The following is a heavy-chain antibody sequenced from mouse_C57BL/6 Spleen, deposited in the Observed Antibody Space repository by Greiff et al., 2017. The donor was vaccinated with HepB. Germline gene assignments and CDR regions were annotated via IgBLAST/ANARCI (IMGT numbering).Heavy chain of an antibody. CDR3: AREAGYGSSYAMDY. V-gene: IGHV3-6*01. Sequence: EVQLQESGPGLVKPSQSLSLTCSVTGYSITSGYYWNWIRQFPGNKLEWMGYISYDGSNNYNPSLKNRISITRDTSKNQFFLKLNSVTTEDTATYYCAREAGYGSSYAMDYWGQGTSVTVSS. D-gene: IGHD1-1*01. J-gene: IGHJ4*01. CDR2: ISYDGSN. CDR1: GYSITSGYY.